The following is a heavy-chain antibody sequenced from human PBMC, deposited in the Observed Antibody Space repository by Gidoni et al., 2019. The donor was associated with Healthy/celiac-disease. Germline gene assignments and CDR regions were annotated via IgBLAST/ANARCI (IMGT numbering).Heavy chain of an antibody. Sequence: EVQLVESGGGLVQPGGSLRLSCAASGFTFSSYDMHWVRQATGKGLEWGSVIGTAGDPYYPGSVKCRFTISRENAKNSLYLQMNSLRAGDTAVYYCARALRADTFGGGYYYGMDVWGQGTTVTVSS. J-gene: IGHJ6*02. V-gene: IGHV3-13*05. CDR3: ARALRADTFGGGYYYGMDV. CDR1: GFTFSSYD. CDR2: IGTAGDP. D-gene: IGHD3-16*01.